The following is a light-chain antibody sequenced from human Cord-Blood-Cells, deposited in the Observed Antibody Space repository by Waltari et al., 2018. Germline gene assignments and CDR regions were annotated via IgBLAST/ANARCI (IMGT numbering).Light chain of an antibody. CDR2: AAS. V-gene: IGKV1-39*01. Sequence: DIQMTQSPSSLSASVGGRVTITCRASQSISSYLNWYQQKPGKAPKRLIYAASSLQSGVPSRFSGSGSGTDFTLTISSLQPEDFATYYCQQSYSTPLTFGGGTKVEIK. CDR1: QSISSY. J-gene: IGKJ4*01. CDR3: QQSYSTPLT.